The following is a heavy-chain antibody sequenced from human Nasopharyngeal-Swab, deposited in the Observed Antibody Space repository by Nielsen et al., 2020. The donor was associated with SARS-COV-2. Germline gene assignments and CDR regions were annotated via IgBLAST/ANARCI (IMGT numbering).Heavy chain of an antibody. CDR3: ARAGDSSGWYFWFDP. CDR2: ISYDGSNK. CDR1: GFTFSSYA. V-gene: IGHV3-30-3*01. D-gene: IGHD6-19*01. Sequence: GESLKISCAASGFTFSSYAMHWVRQAPGKRLEWVAVISYDGSNKYYADSVKGRFTISRDNSKNTLYLQMNSLRAEDTAVYYCARAGDSSGWYFWFDPWGQGTLVTVSS. J-gene: IGHJ5*02.